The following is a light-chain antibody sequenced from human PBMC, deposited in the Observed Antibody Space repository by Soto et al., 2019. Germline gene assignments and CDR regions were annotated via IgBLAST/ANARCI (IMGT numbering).Light chain of an antibody. CDR1: QSLSSSF. CDR2: GAS. CDR3: QQSGYSPIT. V-gene: IGKV3-20*01. Sequence: EIVLTQSPGTLSLSPGERATLSCRASQSLSSSFLSWYQQKRGQAPRLLMFGASSRATGIPDRFSGSGSGTDFTLTIYRLEPEDFAVYYCQQSGYSPITFGQGTRLEIK. J-gene: IGKJ5*01.